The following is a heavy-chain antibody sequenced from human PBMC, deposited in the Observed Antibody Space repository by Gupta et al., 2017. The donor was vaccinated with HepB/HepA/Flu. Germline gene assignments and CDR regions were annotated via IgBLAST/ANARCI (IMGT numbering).Heavy chain of an antibody. J-gene: IGHJ5*02. D-gene: IGHD4-23*01. CDR1: GYTFTKFA. Sequence: QVQFVQSGAAVKKPGTSVKVSCKASGYTFTKFAVHWVRQAPGQRLEWMGWMNPDIGDATYSQKFQGRVTFSRDTSASTAYMELSSLTSEDTAVYYCARDGLPVGTPYNYFDPWGQGTPVTVSS. CDR3: ARDGLPVGTPYNYFDP. CDR2: MNPDIGDA. V-gene: IGHV1-3*01.